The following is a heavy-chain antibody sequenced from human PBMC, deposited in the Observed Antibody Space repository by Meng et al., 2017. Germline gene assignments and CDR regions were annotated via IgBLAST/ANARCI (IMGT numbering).Heavy chain of an antibody. D-gene: IGHD1-7*01. CDR2: IYYSGST. CDR1: SGSVSSGSYD. Sequence: LHGSRPGLLXPSETLSLTXTVSSGSVSSGSYDWSWIRQPPGKGLEWIGYIYYSGSTNYNPSLKSRVTISVDTSKNQFSLKLSSVTAADTAVYYCARVKITGTTRSIDYWGQGTLVTVSS. V-gene: IGHV4-61*01. J-gene: IGHJ4*02. CDR3: ARVKITGTTRSIDY.